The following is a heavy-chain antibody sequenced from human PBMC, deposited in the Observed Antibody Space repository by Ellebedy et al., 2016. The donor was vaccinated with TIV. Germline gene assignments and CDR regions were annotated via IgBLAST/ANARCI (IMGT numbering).Heavy chain of an antibody. CDR3: ASSSAWSAPFEF. V-gene: IGHV3-43*01. J-gene: IGHJ4*02. Sequence: GESLKISXAASGFIFDDYTMHWVRQSPEKGLQWVSLISWDGGSTYYADSVKGRFTISRDNSKDSLFLQMNSLRTDDSALYYCASSSAWSAPFEFWGQGTLVTVSS. CDR2: ISWDGGST. CDR1: GFIFDDYT. D-gene: IGHD6-19*01.